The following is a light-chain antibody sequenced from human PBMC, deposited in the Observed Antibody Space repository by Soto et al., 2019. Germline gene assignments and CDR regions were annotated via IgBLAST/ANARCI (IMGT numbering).Light chain of an antibody. J-gene: IGKJ3*01. CDR2: SAS. CDR3: QQASYFPFT. Sequence: DIQMTQSPSFVSASVGDRVTITCRASQSVTTWLAWYQQRPGKAPRLLIHSASSLRSGVPSRFSGSCSGAEFTLTIGSLHPEDEATYFCQQASYFPFTFGPGTTVAI. CDR1: QSVTTW. V-gene: IGKV1-12*01.